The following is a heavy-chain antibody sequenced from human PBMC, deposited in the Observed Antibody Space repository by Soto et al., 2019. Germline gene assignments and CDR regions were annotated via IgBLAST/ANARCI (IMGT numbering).Heavy chain of an antibody. Sequence: EVQLLESGGGLVQPGGSLRLSCAASGFNFSSYAMTWVRQAPGKGLEWVSTLSGRGDTTYYADSVKGRFTISRDNSKNTLYLQVNSLRAEDTAVYYCAKDRYPRGAFDAWGQGTSVTVSS. J-gene: IGHJ3*01. D-gene: IGHD1-20*01. V-gene: IGHV3-23*01. CDR3: AKDRYPRGAFDA. CDR1: GFNFSSYA. CDR2: LSGRGDTT.